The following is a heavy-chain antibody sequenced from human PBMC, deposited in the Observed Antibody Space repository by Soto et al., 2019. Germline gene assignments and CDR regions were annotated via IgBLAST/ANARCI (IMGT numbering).Heavy chain of an antibody. CDR3: ARGGYCSGASCAYMGHYYYYGMDV. CDR1: GGSISSSSYF. J-gene: IGHJ6*02. V-gene: IGHV4-39*01. Sequence: LSLTCSVSGGSISSSSYFWGWIRQPPGKGLEWIGSIYYSGSTYYNPSLKSRVTISVDTSKNQFSLKLSSVTAADTAMYYCARGGYCSGASCAYMGHYYYYGMDVWGQGTTVTVSS. CDR2: IYYSGST. D-gene: IGHD2-15*01.